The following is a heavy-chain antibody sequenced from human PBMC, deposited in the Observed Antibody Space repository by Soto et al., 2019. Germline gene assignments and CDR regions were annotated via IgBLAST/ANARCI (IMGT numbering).Heavy chain of an antibody. CDR1: GVTFSSYA. V-gene: IGHV1-69*13. D-gene: IGHD5-18*01. Sequence: SLKVSCKASGVTFSSYAISWVRQAPGQGLEWMGGIIPIFGTANYAQKFQGRVTITADESTSTAYMELSSLRSEDAAVYYCARDRKYRYGPPTGYYYYGMDVWGQGTTVTVSS. CDR3: ARDRKYRYGPPTGYYYYGMDV. J-gene: IGHJ6*02. CDR2: IIPIFGTA.